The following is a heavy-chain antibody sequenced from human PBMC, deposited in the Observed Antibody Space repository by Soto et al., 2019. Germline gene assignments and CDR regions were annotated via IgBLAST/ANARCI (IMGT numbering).Heavy chain of an antibody. V-gene: IGHV4-39*01. Sequence: QLQLQESGPGLVKPSETLSLTCTVSGGSISSSSYYWGWIRQPPGKGLEWIGSIYYSGSTYYNPSLKSRVPISVDTSKNQFSLKLSSVTAADTAVYYCARTDQNIVATIWSSAFDIWGQGTMVTVSS. CDR3: ARTDQNIVATIWSSAFDI. J-gene: IGHJ3*02. CDR1: GGSISSSSYY. D-gene: IGHD5-12*01. CDR2: IYYSGST.